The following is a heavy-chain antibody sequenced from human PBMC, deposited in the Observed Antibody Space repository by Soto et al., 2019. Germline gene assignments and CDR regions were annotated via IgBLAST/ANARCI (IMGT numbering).Heavy chain of an antibody. CDR2: ISPDGSNK. D-gene: IGHD3-10*01. CDR3: AKVRADYYYGSGAFDY. CDR1: GFPFSSYG. Sequence: QVQLVESGGGVVKLGRPRGLSCGAPGFPFSSYGMNWVRQAPGKGLEGVALISPDGSNKYYADAGKGRFTISRDNYKNTLYLQMNTLRAEDTAVYYCAKVRADYYYGSGAFDYWGQGTLVTVSS. J-gene: IGHJ4*02. V-gene: IGHV3-30*18.